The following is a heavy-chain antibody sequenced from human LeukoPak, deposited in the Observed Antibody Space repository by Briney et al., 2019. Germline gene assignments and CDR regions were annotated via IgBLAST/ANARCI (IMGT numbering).Heavy chain of an antibody. Sequence: SETLSLTCTVSGGSISSGGYYWSWIRQPPGKGLEWIGYIYHSGSTYYNPSLKSRVTISVDRSKNQFSLRLSSVTAADTAVYYCARVDMAYYDILTAYFDYWGQGTLVTVSS. CDR2: IYHSGST. D-gene: IGHD3-9*01. CDR3: ARVDMAYYDILTAYFDY. J-gene: IGHJ4*02. CDR1: GGSISSGGYY. V-gene: IGHV4-30-2*01.